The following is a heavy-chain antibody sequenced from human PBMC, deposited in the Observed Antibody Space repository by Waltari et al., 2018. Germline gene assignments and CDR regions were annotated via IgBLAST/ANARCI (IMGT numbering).Heavy chain of an antibody. V-gene: IGHV4-34*01. D-gene: IGHD2-2*01. CDR2: INHSGST. J-gene: IGHJ4*02. CDR3: AKTGGAYCSSTSCYADY. Sequence: QVQLQQWGAGLLKPSETLSLTCAVYGGSFSGYYWSWIRQPPGKGLEWIGEINHSGSTNYNPSLKSRVTISVDTSKNQFSLKLSSVTAADTAVYYCAKTGGAYCSSTSCYADYWGQGTLLIVAS. CDR1: GGSFSGYY.